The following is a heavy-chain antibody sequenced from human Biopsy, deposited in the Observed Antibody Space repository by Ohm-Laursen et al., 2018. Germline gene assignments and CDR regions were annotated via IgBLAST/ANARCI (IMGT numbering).Heavy chain of an antibody. CDR1: GGPFGISSHY. CDR2: IYSDDTT. J-gene: IGHJ5*02. V-gene: IGHV4-39*01. Sequence: TLSLTCSVSGGPFGISSHYWIWIRQPPGKGLEWIGSIYSDDTTHYNPSLQSRVTMSVDTSKNQFSLNLTSVTAADTAVYYCARHPTGFWFDPWGQGTLVIVSS. CDR3: ARHPTGFWFDP.